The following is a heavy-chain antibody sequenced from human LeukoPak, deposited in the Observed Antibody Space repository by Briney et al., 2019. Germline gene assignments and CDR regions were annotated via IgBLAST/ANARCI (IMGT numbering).Heavy chain of an antibody. V-gene: IGHV1-3*01. Sequence: ASVKVSCKASGYTFTNYAMHWVRQAPGQGLEWMGGINAGNGNTKYSQKFQGRVTITRDTSASTAYMELSSLRSEDTAVYYCARASDWLDPWGQGTLVTVSA. CDR3: ARASDWLDP. CDR2: INAGNGNT. CDR1: GYTFTNYA. J-gene: IGHJ5*02.